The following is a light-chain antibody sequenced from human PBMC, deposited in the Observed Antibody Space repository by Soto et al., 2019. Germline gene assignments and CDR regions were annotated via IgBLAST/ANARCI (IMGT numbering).Light chain of an antibody. Sequence: DVQMTQSPSTLSASVGDRVTITCRASQSVTSWLAWYQQKPGKAPKVLIYDASSLESGVPSRFSGSGSGTXXXXXXSSLHPDDFATYYCHHYNSYPGTFGQGTKVEIK. CDR1: QSVTSW. J-gene: IGKJ1*01. V-gene: IGKV1-5*01. CDR2: DAS. CDR3: HHYNSYPGT.